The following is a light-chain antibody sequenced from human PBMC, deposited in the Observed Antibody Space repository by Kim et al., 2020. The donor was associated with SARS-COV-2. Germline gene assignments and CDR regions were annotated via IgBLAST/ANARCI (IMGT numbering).Light chain of an antibody. CDR1: QSVSSY. J-gene: IGKJ4*01. Sequence: EIVLTQSPATLSLSPGERATPSWRASQSVSSYLAWYQQKPGQAPRLLIYDASNRATGIPARFSGSGSGTDFTLTISSLEPEDFVVYYCQQRSNWPLTFGGGTKVDIK. CDR3: QQRSNWPLT. V-gene: IGKV3-11*01. CDR2: DAS.